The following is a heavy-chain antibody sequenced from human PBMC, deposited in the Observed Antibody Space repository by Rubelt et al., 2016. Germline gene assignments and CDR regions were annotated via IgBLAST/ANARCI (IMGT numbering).Heavy chain of an antibody. J-gene: IGHJ5*02. V-gene: IGHV3-7*03. CDR3: ARDKEWLATRGFQNWFDP. CDR2: IKQDGSEK. D-gene: IGHD6-19*01. Sequence: ANIKQDGSEKYYVDSVKGRFTISRDNAKNSLYLQMNSLRAEDTAVYYCARDKEWLATRGFQNWFDPWGQGTLVTVSS.